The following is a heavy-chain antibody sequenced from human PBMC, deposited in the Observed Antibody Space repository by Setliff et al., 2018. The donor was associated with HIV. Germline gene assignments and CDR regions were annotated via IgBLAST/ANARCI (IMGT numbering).Heavy chain of an antibody. Sequence: KTSETLSLTCAVYGGSVSGHYWSWIRQPPGKGLEWIGYIYYNGNAYYYNPSLRSRTTISLDTSMNQFSLKLTSVTAADTAVYYCAREVDVVTTSDAFDIWGQGTMVTVSS. D-gene: IGHD2-21*02. CDR3: AREVDVVTTSDAFDI. CDR2: IYYNGNA. J-gene: IGHJ3*02. CDR1: GGSVSGHY. V-gene: IGHV4-34*11.